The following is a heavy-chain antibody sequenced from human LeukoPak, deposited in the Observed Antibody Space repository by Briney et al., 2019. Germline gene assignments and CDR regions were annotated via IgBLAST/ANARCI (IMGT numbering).Heavy chain of an antibody. Sequence: SETLSLTCTVSGGSISSYYWSWIRQPPGKGLEWIGYIYYSGSTNYNPSLKSRVTISVDTSKDQFSLKLSSVTAADTAVYYCARGNSHSSSWYLSLWGQGTLVTASS. CDR1: GGSISSYY. D-gene: IGHD6-13*01. J-gene: IGHJ4*02. CDR3: ARGNSHSSSWYLSL. V-gene: IGHV4-59*01. CDR2: IYYSGST.